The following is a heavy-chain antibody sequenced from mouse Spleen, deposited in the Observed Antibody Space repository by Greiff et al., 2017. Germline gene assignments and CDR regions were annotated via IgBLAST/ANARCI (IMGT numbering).Heavy chain of an antibody. V-gene: IGHV5-9*04. Sequence: EVKLMESGGGLVKPGGSLKLSCAASGFTFSSYAMSWVRQTPEKRLEWVATISSGGGNTYYPDSVKGRSTISRDNAKNTLHLQMSSLKSEDTAMYYCARQKYGNYDYFDYWGQGTTLTVSS. D-gene: IGHD2-10*02. CDR3: ARQKYGNYDYFDY. CDR2: ISSGGGNT. CDR1: GFTFSSYA. J-gene: IGHJ2*01.